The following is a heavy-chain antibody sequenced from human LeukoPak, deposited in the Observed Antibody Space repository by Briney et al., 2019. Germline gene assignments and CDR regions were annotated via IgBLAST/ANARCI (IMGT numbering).Heavy chain of an antibody. J-gene: IGHJ4*02. CDR1: GYTFTSYG. Sequence: ASVKVSCKASGYTFTSYGISWGRQAPGQGVEGRGGMSAYNGNTNYAQKLQGRVTMTTDTSTSTAYMELRSLRSVDTAVYYCARGGAYYDILTGYFDYWGQGTLVTVSS. D-gene: IGHD3-9*01. CDR3: ARGGAYYDILTGYFDY. CDR2: MSAYNGNT. V-gene: IGHV1-18*04.